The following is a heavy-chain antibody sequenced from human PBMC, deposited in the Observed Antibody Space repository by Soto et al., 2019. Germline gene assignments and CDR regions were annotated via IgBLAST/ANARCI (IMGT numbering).Heavy chain of an antibody. D-gene: IGHD5-12*01. CDR3: AKPPKGLLRFKVADAFDI. CDR1: GVTFSSSS. J-gene: IGHJ3*02. V-gene: IGHV3-23*01. CDR2: ISGSGGST. Sequence: GGPLRLSCAASGVTFSSSSMTVFRQAPGKGLEWVSAISGSGGSTYYADSVKGRFTISRDNSKNTLYLQMNSLRAEDTAVYYCAKPPKGLLRFKVADAFDICGHGTMVTVSS.